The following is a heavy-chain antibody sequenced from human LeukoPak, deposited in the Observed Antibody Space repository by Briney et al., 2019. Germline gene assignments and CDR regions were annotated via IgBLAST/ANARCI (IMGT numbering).Heavy chain of an antibody. Sequence: PGGSLRLSCAASGFTFSIYSMNWVRQAPRKGREWVSSISSSSSYIYYADSVKGRFAISRDNAKNSLYLQMNSLRAEDTAVYYCARGGGEIWNDNYWGQGTLVTVSS. V-gene: IGHV3-21*01. CDR2: ISSSSSYI. CDR3: ARGGGEIWNDNY. J-gene: IGHJ4*02. D-gene: IGHD1-1*01. CDR1: GFTFSIYS.